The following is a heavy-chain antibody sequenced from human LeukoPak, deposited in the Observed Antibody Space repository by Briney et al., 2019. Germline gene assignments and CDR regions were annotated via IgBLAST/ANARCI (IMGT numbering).Heavy chain of an antibody. V-gene: IGHV1-69*04. CDR2: IIPILGIA. CDR3: AREFRITMVRGVTGYYGMDV. CDR1: GGTFSSYA. D-gene: IGHD3-10*01. Sequence: SVKVSCKASGGTFSSYAISWVRQAPGQGLEWMGRIIPILGIANYAQNFQGRITNTADKSTSTAYMELSSLRSEDTAVYSCAREFRITMVRGVTGYYGMDVWGQGPTVTVSS. J-gene: IGHJ6*02.